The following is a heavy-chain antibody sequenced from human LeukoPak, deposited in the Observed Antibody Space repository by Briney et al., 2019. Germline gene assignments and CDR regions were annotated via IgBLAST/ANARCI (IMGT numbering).Heavy chain of an antibody. D-gene: IGHD3-10*01. CDR2: ISGSGGST. CDR1: GFTFSSYA. V-gene: IGHV3-23*01. Sequence: HPGGSLRLSCAASGFTFSSYAMSWVRQAPGKGLEWVSTISGSGGSTYYADSVKGRFTISRDNSKNTLYLQMNSLRAEDTAVYYCAKDNSLMVRGVMRYWGQGTLVTVSS. J-gene: IGHJ4*02. CDR3: AKDNSLMVRGVMRY.